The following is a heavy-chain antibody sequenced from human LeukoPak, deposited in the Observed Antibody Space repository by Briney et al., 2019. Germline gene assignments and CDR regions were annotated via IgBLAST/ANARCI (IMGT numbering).Heavy chain of an antibody. CDR2: ISGSGGST. CDR3: AKGTGYSGYLLGAHFDY. Sequence: GGSLRLSCAASGFTFSSYAMSWVRQAPGKGLEWVSAISGSGGSTYYADSVKGRFTISRDNSKNTLYLQMNSLRAEDTAVYYCAKGTGYSGYLLGAHFDYWGQGTLVTVSS. D-gene: IGHD5-12*01. J-gene: IGHJ4*02. CDR1: GFTFSSYA. V-gene: IGHV3-23*01.